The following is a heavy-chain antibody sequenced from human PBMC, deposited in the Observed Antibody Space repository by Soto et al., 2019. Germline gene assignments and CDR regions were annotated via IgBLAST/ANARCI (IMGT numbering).Heavy chain of an antibody. D-gene: IGHD3-10*01. CDR1: GYSFTSYW. CDR2: IYPGDSDT. Sequence: GESLKISCQGSGYSFTSYWIGWVRQMPGKGLEWMGIIYPGDSDTRYSPSFQGQVTISADKSISTAYLQWSSLKASDTAMYYCARLYYGSGSYYLNWFDPWGQGTLVTVSS. J-gene: IGHJ5*02. CDR3: ARLYYGSGSYYLNWFDP. V-gene: IGHV5-51*01.